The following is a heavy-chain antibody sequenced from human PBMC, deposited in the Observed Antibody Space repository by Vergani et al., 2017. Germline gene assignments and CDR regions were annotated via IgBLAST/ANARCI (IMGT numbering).Heavy chain of an antibody. CDR1: SFSVSSHY. J-gene: IGHJ3*02. CDR2: INIGGRT. V-gene: IGHV3-66*02. CDR3: ARGMTTETTDLDGFDI. Sequence: LVESGGGLVQPGGSLRLSCAASSFSVSSHYMTWVRQAPGKGLEWVSTINIGGRTSYADSVKGRLTLTRDDSKNTLDLQMNGLRPEDTAVYYCARGMTTETTDLDGFDIWGQGTMVSVSS. D-gene: IGHD4-17*01.